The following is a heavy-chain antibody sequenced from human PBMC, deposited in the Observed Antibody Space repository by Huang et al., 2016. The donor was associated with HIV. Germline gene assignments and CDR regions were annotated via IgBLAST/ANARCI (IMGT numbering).Heavy chain of an antibody. CDR1: GFTLSSYW. V-gene: IGHV3-74*01. J-gene: IGHJ2*01. D-gene: IGHD2-21*02. Sequence: EVRLVETGGGLVQPGGSLRLSCAASGFTLSSYWMHWVRQAPEEGLVWVCRMKSDGSSTNYADSVKGRFTISRENAKNTLYLQMSSLRAEDTAVYYCAREGSPTGGGVVTKGVWYFDLWGRGTLVTVSS. CDR3: AREGSPTGGGVVTKGVWYFDL. CDR2: MKSDGSST.